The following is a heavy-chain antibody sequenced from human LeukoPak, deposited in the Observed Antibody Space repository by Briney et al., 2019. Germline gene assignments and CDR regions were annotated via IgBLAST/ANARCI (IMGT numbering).Heavy chain of an antibody. Sequence: GGSLRLSCVGTGFAFYSYSLNWTRQAPGKGLEWVSYISSSGSPKFYADSVKGRFTISRNNDKRSLSLQMTSLRAEDTAVYYCARGSGIVTIDSWGPGTVVTVSS. CDR2: ISSSGSPK. D-gene: IGHD5-12*01. CDR1: GFAFYSYS. CDR3: ARGSGIVTIDS. J-gene: IGHJ4*02. V-gene: IGHV3-48*01.